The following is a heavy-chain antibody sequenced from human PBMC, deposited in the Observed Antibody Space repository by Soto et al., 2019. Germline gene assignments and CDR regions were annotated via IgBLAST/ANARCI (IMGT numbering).Heavy chain of an antibody. CDR1: GFSVSNPRMG. J-gene: IGHJ4*02. CDR3: ARITASRPYYFDF. CDR2: FFSSDDN. Sequence: QVTLKESGPVVVKPTETLTLTCTVSGFSVSNPRMGVSWIRQPPGKALEWLGHFFSSDDNSYSSSLQQRLPISKDTSKSQVVLTLTNVGPADTGTYFCARITASRPYYFDFWGPGAPVTVSS. V-gene: IGHV2-26*02. D-gene: IGHD6-13*01.